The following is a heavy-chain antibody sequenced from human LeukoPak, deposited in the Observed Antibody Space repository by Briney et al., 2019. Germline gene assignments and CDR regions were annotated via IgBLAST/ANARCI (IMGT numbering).Heavy chain of an antibody. CDR1: GGSISSSSYY. D-gene: IGHD3-9*01. CDR3: ARQDTFYGVLPGYYMDY. Sequence: PSETLSLTCSVSGGSISSSSYYWGWIRQPPGKGLEWIGTIYYSGSTYYNPSLKSRVTISVDTSKNQFSLRLNSVTAADTAIYYCARQDTFYGVLPGYYMDYWGQGILVTVSS. J-gene: IGHJ4*02. CDR2: IYYSGST. V-gene: IGHV4-39*01.